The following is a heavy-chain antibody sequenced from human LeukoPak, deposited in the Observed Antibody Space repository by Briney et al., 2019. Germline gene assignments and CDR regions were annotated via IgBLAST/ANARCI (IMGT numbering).Heavy chain of an antibody. CDR3: ASGFYDSSGYYYEEKY. CDR1: GGSFSAYY. V-gene: IGHV4-34*01. CDR2: INHSGST. J-gene: IGHJ4*02. D-gene: IGHD3-22*01. Sequence: SETLSLTCAVYGGSFSAYYWSWIRQPPGKGLEWIGEINHSGSTNYNPSLKSRVTISVDTSKNQFSLKLSSVTAADMAVYYCASGFYDSSGYYYEEKYWGQGTLVTVSS.